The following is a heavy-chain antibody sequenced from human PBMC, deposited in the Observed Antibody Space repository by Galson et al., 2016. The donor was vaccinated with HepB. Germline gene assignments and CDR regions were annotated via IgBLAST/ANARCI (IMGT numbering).Heavy chain of an antibody. CDR2: IIPLFTTT. CDR3: ASGLGYCSGTNCYVNDAFDI. Sequence: VKVSCKASGGPFKNYAINWVRQAPGQRLEWMGRIIPLFTTTNYAQKFQGRVTITADESTSTTYMELSSLKSDDTAVYYCASGLGYCSGTNCYVNDAFDIWGQGTMVTVS. D-gene: IGHD2-15*01. V-gene: IGHV1-69*15. J-gene: IGHJ3*02. CDR1: GGPFKNYA.